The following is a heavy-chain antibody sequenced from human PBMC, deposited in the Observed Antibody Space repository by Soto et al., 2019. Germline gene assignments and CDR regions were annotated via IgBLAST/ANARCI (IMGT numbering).Heavy chain of an antibody. CDR1: GFTFSSYA. D-gene: IGHD3-9*01. CDR3: AQDLTGNYLRYFGH. Sequence: LRLSCAASGFTFSSYAMSWVRQSPGKGLEWVSGISSTGATTYYAESVKGRFTISRDSSKNTLYLQMNSLRVEDSAVYYCAQDLTGNYLRYFGHWGQGTLVTVSS. V-gene: IGHV3-23*01. CDR2: ISSTGATT. J-gene: IGHJ4*02.